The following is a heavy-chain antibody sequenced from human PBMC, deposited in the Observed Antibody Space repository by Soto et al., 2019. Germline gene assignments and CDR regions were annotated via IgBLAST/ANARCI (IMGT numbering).Heavy chain of an antibody. J-gene: IGHJ4*02. V-gene: IGHV4-59*01. CDR1: GGSISSYY. Sequence: QVQLQESGPGLVKPSETLSLTCTVSGGSISSYYWSWIRQPPGKGLEWIGYIYYSGSTNYNPSLKSRVTISVDTSKNQFSLKLSSVTAADTAVYYCARGPVQYYYDKRAQPFDYWGQGTLVTVSS. CDR3: ARGPVQYYYDKRAQPFDY. D-gene: IGHD3-22*01. CDR2: IYYSGST.